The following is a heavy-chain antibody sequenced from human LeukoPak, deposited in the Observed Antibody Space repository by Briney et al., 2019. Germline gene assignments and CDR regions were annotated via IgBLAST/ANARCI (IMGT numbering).Heavy chain of an antibody. V-gene: IGHV1-18*01. D-gene: IGHD2-2*01. Sequence: ASVKVSCKASGYTFTSSGISWVRQAPGQGLEWMGWISAYNGNTNYSQKLQGRVTMTTDTSTSTAYMELRSLRSDDTAVYYCAREEWGVVPAAIDGNYDYYYGMDVWGQGTTVTVSS. CDR3: AREEWGVVPAAIDGNYDYYYGMDV. CDR1: GYTFTSSG. CDR2: ISAYNGNT. J-gene: IGHJ6*02.